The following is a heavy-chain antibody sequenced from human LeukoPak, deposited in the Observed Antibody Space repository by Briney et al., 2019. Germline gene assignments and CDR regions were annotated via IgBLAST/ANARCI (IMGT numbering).Heavy chain of an antibody. D-gene: IGHD5-18*01. Sequence: GESLQISCKGSGYSFTSYWIGWVRQMPGKGLEWMGIIYPGDSDTRYSPSFQGQVTISADKSISTAYLQWSSLKASDTAMYYCARQGSGYSPTYYYYMDVWGKGTTVTISS. V-gene: IGHV5-51*01. CDR3: ARQGSGYSPTYYYYMDV. CDR2: IYPGDSDT. CDR1: GYSFTSYW. J-gene: IGHJ6*03.